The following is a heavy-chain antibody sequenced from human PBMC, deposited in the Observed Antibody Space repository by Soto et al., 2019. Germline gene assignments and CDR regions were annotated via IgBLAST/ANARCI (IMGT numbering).Heavy chain of an antibody. V-gene: IGHV4-59*08. CDR3: ARHVYEFDNGDNNWFDS. Sequence: QVQLQESGPGLLKPSETLSLTCTVSGGSISSHYWSWIRQPPGKRLEWIGYVNNSGSTNYNPSLKRRVTTALETSTNQFSRRLSAVTAADTAGYYCARHVYEFDNGDNNWFDSWGQGILVTVSS. J-gene: IGHJ5*01. D-gene: IGHD2-21*02. CDR1: GGSISSHY. CDR2: VNNSGST.